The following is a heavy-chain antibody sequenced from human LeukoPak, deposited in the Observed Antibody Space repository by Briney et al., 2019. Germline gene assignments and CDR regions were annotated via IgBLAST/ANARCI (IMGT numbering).Heavy chain of an antibody. CDR3: AKVKDTSGSRFDY. CDR1: GFTFSSYA. V-gene: IGHV3-23*01. J-gene: IGHJ4*02. Sequence: PGGSLRLSCAASGFTFSSYAMNWVRQAPGKGLEWVSAISGSGGSTNYADSVKGRFTISRDNSKNTLYLQMNSLRDEDTAVYYCAKVKDTSGSRFDYWGQGTLVTVSS. CDR2: ISGSGGST. D-gene: IGHD3-22*01.